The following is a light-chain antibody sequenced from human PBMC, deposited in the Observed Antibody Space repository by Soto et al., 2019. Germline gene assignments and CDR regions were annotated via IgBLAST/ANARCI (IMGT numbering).Light chain of an antibody. CDR1: QSVSDY. J-gene: IGKJ4*01. Sequence: VLTQSPASLSLSPGERATLSCRAGQSVSDYLAWYQQKPGQPPRLLFFDASNRATGVPARFSAGGSGTDFTLIISSLEPEDFAVYYCQQYIRWPLTFGGGTKVDIK. V-gene: IGKV3-11*01. CDR3: QQYIRWPLT. CDR2: DAS.